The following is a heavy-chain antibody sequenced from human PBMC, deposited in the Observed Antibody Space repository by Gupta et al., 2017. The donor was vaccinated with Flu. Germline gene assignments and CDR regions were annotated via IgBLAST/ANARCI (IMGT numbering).Heavy chain of an antibody. CDR2: INPNSGGT. D-gene: IGHD2-2*02. CDR1: GDTFTGDC. V-gene: IGHV1-2*06. Sequence: QVQLGQAGAEVKKTRVPVQVSCKAAGDTFTGDCMDWVVQPAGQGLEWMGRINPNSGGTNYAQKFQGRVTMTRDTSISTANRELSRLRSGDTAVYYCAMDIVVVPAAIEYFQHWGQGTMVTVSS. J-gene: IGHJ1*01. CDR3: AMDIVVVPAAIEYFQH.